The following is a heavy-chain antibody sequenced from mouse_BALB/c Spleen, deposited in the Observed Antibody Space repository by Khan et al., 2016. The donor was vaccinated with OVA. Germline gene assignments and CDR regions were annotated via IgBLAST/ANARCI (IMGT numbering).Heavy chain of an antibody. Sequence: EVELVESGGGLVQPGVSRKLSCTASGFTFSSYGMHWVRHAPEKGLEWVAYISGDSITIFSADTVKGRFTISRDNAKNTLFLQMTSLMSEDTARYYCVTSYFYGYYFDYWGPGTTLTVSS. CDR3: VTSYFYGYYFDY. V-gene: IGHV5-17*02. CDR2: ISGDSITI. D-gene: IGHD1-1*01. CDR1: GFTFSSYG. J-gene: IGHJ2*01.